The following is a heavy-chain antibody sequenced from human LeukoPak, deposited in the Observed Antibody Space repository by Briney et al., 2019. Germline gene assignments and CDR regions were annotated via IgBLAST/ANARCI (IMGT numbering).Heavy chain of an antibody. D-gene: IGHD4-11*01. V-gene: IGHV1-69-2*01. CDR1: GCTFTDYY. CDR3: ATDRQYSNSEAFDI. J-gene: IGHJ3*02. CDR2: VDPEDGET. Sequence: ASVKISCKASGCTFTDYYMHWVQQAPGKGLEWMGRVDPEDGETIYAEKFQGRVTITADTSTDTAYKELSSLRSEDTAVYYCATDRQYSNSEAFDIWGQGTMVTVSS.